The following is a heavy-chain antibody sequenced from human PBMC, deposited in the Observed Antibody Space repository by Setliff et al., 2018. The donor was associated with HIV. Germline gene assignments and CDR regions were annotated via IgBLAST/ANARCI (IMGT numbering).Heavy chain of an antibody. Sequence: PGGSLRPSCAASGFTFSNAWMNWVRQAPGKGLEWVGRIKSKTDGGTTDYAAPVKGRFTISRDDSKNTLYLQMNSLKTEDTAVYYCTTDLGGSYHGWNYWGQGTLVTVSS. CDR1: GFTFSNAW. V-gene: IGHV3-15*07. CDR2: IKSKTDGGTT. J-gene: IGHJ4*02. D-gene: IGHD1-26*01. CDR3: TTDLGGSYHGWNY.